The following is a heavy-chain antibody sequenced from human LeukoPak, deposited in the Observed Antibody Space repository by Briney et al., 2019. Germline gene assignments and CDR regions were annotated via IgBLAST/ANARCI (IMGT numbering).Heavy chain of an antibody. CDR1: GYSFTSYW. J-gene: IGHJ6*02. V-gene: IGHV5-51*01. CDR3: ARHQTTVTPDYYYYYGMDV. D-gene: IGHD4-17*01. CDR2: IYPGDSDT. Sequence: GESLKISCKGSGYSFTSYWIGWVRQMPGKGLEWMGIIYPGDSDTRYSPSFQGQVTISADKSISTAHLQWSSLKASDTAMYYCARHQTTVTPDYYYYYGMDVWGQGTTVTVSS.